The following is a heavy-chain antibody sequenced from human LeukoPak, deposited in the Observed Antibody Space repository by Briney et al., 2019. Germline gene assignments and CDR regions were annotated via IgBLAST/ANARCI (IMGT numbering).Heavy chain of an antibody. V-gene: IGHV1-2*02. CDR3: ARVPRRRLLGCGELDY. CDR1: GYTFTGYY. J-gene: IGHJ4*02. D-gene: IGHD3-10*01. Sequence: GASVKVSCKASGYTFTGYYMHWVRQAPGQGLEWMGWINPNSGGTNYAQKFQGRVTMTRDTSISTAYMELSRLRSDDTAVYYCARVPRRRLLGCGELDYWGQGTLVTVSS. CDR2: INPNSGGT.